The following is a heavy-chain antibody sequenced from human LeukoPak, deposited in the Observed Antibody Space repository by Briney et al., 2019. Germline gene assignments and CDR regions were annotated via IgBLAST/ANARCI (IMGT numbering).Heavy chain of an antibody. J-gene: IGHJ6*02. CDR3: ARGMVRGVIYYYYGMDV. Sequence: GASVKVSCKASGYTFTSYGISWVRQAPGQGLEWMGWISAYNGNTNYAQKLQGRVTMTTDTSTSTAYMELRSLRSDDTVVYYCARGMVRGVIYYYYGMDVWGQGTTVTVSS. CDR1: GYTFTSYG. CDR2: ISAYNGNT. V-gene: IGHV1-18*01. D-gene: IGHD3-10*01.